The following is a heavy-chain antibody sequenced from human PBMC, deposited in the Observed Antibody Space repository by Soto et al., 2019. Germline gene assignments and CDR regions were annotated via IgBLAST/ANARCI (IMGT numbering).Heavy chain of an antibody. CDR3: ARQGSRAFDI. V-gene: IGHV4-39*01. CDR1: GGSIITSVYY. CDR2: IYYSGSD. Sequence: SETLSLTCTVSGGSIITSVYYWGWIRQPPGRGLEWMANIYYSGSDYYNPSLKSRVSTSVDTSKNQFSLKLRSVTAADTAVYYCARQGSRAFDIWGQGTMVTVSS. J-gene: IGHJ3*02. D-gene: IGHD2-15*01.